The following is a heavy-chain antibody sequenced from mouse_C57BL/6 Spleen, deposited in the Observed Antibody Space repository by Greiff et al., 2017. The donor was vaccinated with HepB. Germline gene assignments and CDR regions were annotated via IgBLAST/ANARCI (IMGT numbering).Heavy chain of an antibody. CDR3: ARPSL. CDR2: IDPSDSYT. J-gene: IGHJ3*01. CDR1: GYTFTSYW. V-gene: IGHV1-59*01. Sequence: QVQLQQPGAELVRPGTSVKLSCKASGYTFTSYWMHWVKQRPGQGLEWIGVIDPSDSYTNYNQKFKGKATLTVDTSSSTAYMQLSSLTSEDSAVYYCARPSLWGQGTLVTVSA.